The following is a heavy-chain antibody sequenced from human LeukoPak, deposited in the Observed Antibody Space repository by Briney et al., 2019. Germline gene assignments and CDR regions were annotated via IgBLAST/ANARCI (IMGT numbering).Heavy chain of an antibody. V-gene: IGHV4-38-2*01. D-gene: IGHD3-22*01. CDR1: DYSISGGYY. CDR2: IYHSGTT. Sequence: PSETLSLTCAVSDYSISGGYYWGWIRQPPGKGLEWIGTIYHSGTTYYNPSLKSRVTISVDTSKNQFSLKLSSVTAADTAVYYCARAYYYDSWYFDYWGQRTLVTVSS. J-gene: IGHJ4*02. CDR3: ARAYYYDSWYFDY.